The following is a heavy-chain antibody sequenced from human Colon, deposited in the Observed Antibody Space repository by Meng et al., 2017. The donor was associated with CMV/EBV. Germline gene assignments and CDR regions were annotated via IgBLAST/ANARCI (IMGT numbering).Heavy chain of an antibody. V-gene: IGHV4-39*07. CDR1: GGSISSSSYY. D-gene: IGHD5-12*01. CDR3: ARRGTGGYDSVRAFDL. J-gene: IGHJ3*01. CDR2: IYYSGST. Sequence: SETLSLTCTVSGGSISSSSYYWGWIRQPPGKGLEWIGSIYYSGSTSFNPSLNSRVTISIDTSKNQFSLKLASVTAADTAVYYCARRGTGGYDSVRAFDLWGQGTLVTVSS.